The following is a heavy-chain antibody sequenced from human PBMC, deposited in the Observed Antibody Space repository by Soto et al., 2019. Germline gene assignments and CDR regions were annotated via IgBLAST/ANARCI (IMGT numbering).Heavy chain of an antibody. CDR2: IFYSGST. CDR1: GGSISSYY. D-gene: IGHD4-4*01. V-gene: IGHV4-59*01. J-gene: IGHJ4*02. CDR3: ARRYGYSFDY. Sequence: SETLSLTCTVSGGSISSYYWSWIRQPPGKGPEWIGYIFYSGSTNYNPSLKSRVTISVDTSKNHFSLNLSSVTAADTAVYYCARRYGYSFDYWGQGTLVTVSS.